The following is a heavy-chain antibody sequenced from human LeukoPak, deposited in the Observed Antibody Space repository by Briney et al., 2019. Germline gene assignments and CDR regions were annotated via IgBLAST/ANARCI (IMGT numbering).Heavy chain of an antibody. D-gene: IGHD2-2*01. CDR3: AKESCSSTSCYAPFDY. J-gene: IGHJ4*02. V-gene: IGHV3-30*02. CDR1: GFTFSSYG. Sequence: GGSLRLSCAASGFTFSSYGMHWVRQAPGKGLEWVAFIRYDGSNKYYADSVKGRFTISRDNSKNTLYLQMNSLRAEDTAVYYCAKESCSSTSCYAPFDYWGQGTLVTVSS. CDR2: IRYDGSNK.